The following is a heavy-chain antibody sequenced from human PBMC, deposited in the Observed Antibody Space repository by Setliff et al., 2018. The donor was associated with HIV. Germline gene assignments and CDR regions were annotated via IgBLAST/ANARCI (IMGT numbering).Heavy chain of an antibody. J-gene: IGHJ6*03. V-gene: IGHV3-48*03. CDR2: ISSSGQTK. CDR3: ATARRDYYDRGRRSHYYIDV. CDR1: GFTFNSSE. D-gene: IGHD3-22*01. Sequence: PGGSLRLSCAASGFTFNSSEMTWVRQAPGKGLEWVSYISSSGQTKYCADSVKGRFTISRDNAKNSLYLQMNSLRAEDTAVYYCATARRDYYDRGRRSHYYIDVWGKGTTVTVSS.